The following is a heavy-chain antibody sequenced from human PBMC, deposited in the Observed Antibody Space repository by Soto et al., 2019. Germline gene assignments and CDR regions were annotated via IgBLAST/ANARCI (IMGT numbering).Heavy chain of an antibody. CDR1: GGSFSGYY. CDR3: ARGAVAGTLDC. V-gene: IGHV4-34*01. CDR2: INHSGST. J-gene: IGHJ4*02. Sequence: KTSETLSLTCAVYGGSFSGYYWSWIRQPPGKGLEWIGEINHSGSTNYNPSLKSRVTISVDTSKNQFSLKLSSVTAADTAVYYCARGAVAGTLDCWGQGTLVTVSS. D-gene: IGHD6-19*01.